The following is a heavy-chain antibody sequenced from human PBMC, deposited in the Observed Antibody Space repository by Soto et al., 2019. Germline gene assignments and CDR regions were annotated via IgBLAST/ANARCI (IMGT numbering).Heavy chain of an antibody. V-gene: IGHV3-74*01. J-gene: IGHJ4*02. CDR1: GFTW. CDR3: ASETGRGSGSYYFDY. CDR2: INPDGTNA. D-gene: IGHD3-16*01. Sequence: LRLSCAASGFTWMHWVRQAPGKGLVWVSRINPDGTNADYADSVRGRFIISRDNAKNTLFLQMNSLRAEDTAVYYCASETGRGSGSYYFDYWGQGSRVTVSS.